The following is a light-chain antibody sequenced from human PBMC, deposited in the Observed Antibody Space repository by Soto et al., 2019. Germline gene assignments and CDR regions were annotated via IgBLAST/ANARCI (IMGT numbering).Light chain of an antibody. J-gene: IGKJ1*01. CDR1: QSVSSSY. CDR3: QQYGSSPAT. Sequence: EIVLTQSPGTLSLSPGERATLSCRASQSVSSSYLAWYQQKPGQAPRLLIYGASSRATGIADRFSGSGSGTDFTLTISRLEPEDFAVYYCQQYGSSPATFGQGPKVEI. V-gene: IGKV3-20*01. CDR2: GAS.